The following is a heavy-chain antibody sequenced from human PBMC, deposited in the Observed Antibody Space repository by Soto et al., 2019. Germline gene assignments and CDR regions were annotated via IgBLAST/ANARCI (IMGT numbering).Heavy chain of an antibody. J-gene: IGHJ4*02. Sequence: PSETLSLTCTVSGGSISSSSYYWGWIRQPPGKGLEWIGSIYYSGSTYYNPSLKSRVTISVDTSKNQFSLKLSSVTAADTAVYYCARIYSSSWRVYYFDYWGQGTLVTVSS. CDR1: GGSISSSSYY. D-gene: IGHD6-13*01. CDR2: IYYSGST. CDR3: ARIYSSSWRVYYFDY. V-gene: IGHV4-39*01.